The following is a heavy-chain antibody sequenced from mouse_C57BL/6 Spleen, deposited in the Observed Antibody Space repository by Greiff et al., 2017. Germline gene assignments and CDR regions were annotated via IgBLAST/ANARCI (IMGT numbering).Heavy chain of an antibody. V-gene: IGHV5-17*01. Sequence: DVHLVESGGGLVKPGGSLKLSCAASGFTFSDYGMHWVRQAPEKGLEWVAYISSGSSTIYYADTVKGRFTISRDNAKNTLFLQMTSLRSEDTAMYYCARPDYGSSYEIDYWGQGTTLTVSS. CDR1: GFTFSDYG. D-gene: IGHD1-1*01. J-gene: IGHJ2*01. CDR3: ARPDYGSSYEIDY. CDR2: ISSGSSTI.